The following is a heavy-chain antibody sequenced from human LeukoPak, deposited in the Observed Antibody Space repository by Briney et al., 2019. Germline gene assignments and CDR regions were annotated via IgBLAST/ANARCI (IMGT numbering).Heavy chain of an antibody. Sequence: PGGSLRLSCAASGVTFSYYAMNWVRQAPGKGLEWVSYISSSGSTIYYADSVKGRFTISRDNAKNSLYLQMNSLRAEDTAVYYCAELGITMIGGVWGKGTTVTISS. CDR1: GVTFSYYA. CDR3: AELGITMIGGV. D-gene: IGHD3-10*02. CDR2: ISSSGSTI. J-gene: IGHJ6*04. V-gene: IGHV3-48*03.